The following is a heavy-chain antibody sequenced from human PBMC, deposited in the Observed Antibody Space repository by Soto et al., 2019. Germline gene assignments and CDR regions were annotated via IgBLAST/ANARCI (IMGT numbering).Heavy chain of an antibody. V-gene: IGHV1-46*03. Sequence: ASVKVSCKASGYTFTNYYMHWVRQAPGQGLEWMGMINPSGDSTSYPQKFQGRVTMTRDTSTSTLYMELSSLRSEDTAVYYCARVPDCSSTSCYQYFQHWGQGTLVTVSS. CDR2: INPSGDST. J-gene: IGHJ1*01. D-gene: IGHD2-2*01. CDR3: ARVPDCSSTSCYQYFQH. CDR1: GYTFTNYY.